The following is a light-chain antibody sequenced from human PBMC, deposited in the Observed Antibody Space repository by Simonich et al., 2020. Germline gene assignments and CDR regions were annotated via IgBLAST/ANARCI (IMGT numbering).Light chain of an antibody. CDR3: SSYTSSSTYV. CDR2: DFS. CDR1: SSDVGGNNY. Sequence: QSALTQPASVSGAPGQSITISCTVTSSDVGGNNYVSWYKQHPGQAPKLMIYDFSKRPLGVSNRFSGSKSGNTASLTISGLQAEDEADYYCSSYTSSSTYVFGTGTKVTVL. V-gene: IGLV2-14*01. J-gene: IGLJ1*01.